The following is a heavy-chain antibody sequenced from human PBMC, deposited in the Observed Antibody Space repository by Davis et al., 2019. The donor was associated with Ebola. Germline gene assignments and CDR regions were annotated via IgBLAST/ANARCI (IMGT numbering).Heavy chain of an antibody. CDR3: ARGGGSSKRTMGY. CDR2: IWYDGSNK. V-gene: IGHV3-33*01. Sequence: SLKISCAASGFTFRSYGMHWVRQAPGKGLEWVAVIWYDGSNKYYADSVKGRFTISRDNSKNTLYLQMNSLRAEDTAVYYCARGGGSSKRTMGYWGQGTLVTVSS. D-gene: IGHD1-26*01. CDR1: GFTFRSYG. J-gene: IGHJ4*02.